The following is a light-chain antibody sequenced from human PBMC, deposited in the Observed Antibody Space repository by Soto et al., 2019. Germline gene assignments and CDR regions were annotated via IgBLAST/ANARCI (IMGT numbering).Light chain of an antibody. J-gene: IGLJ1*01. V-gene: IGLV2-14*01. CDR2: EAS. CDR1: SNDVGYYIY. CDR3: TRFTTSITSV. Sequence: QSVLTQPASVSGSPGQSITISCTGTSNDVGYYIYVSWFQQHPGKAPKHMIYEASNRPSAISNRFSGSKSGNTAPLTISRLHAEVEADYYGTRFTTSITSVFGTGTKVTVL.